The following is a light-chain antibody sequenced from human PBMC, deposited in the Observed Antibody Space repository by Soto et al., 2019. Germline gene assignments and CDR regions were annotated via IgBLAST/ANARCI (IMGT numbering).Light chain of an antibody. Sequence: DIQMTQSPSTLSASLGDRVTITCRASQSISSWLAWYQQKPGKAPKLLIYDASSLESGVPSRFSGSGSGTEFTLTISSLQPDDFATYYCQQYNSYSWTFGQGTTGDIK. V-gene: IGKV1-5*01. CDR1: QSISSW. J-gene: IGKJ1*01. CDR3: QQYNSYSWT. CDR2: DAS.